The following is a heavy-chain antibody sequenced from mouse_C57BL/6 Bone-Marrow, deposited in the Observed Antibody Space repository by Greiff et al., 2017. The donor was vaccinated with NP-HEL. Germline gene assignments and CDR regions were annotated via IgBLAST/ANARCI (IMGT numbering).Heavy chain of an antibody. CDR2: IDPNSGGT. V-gene: IGHV1-72*01. J-gene: IGHJ2*01. D-gene: IGHD1-1*01. CDR1: GYTFTSYL. Sequence: QQSCKASGYTFTSYLMHWVKQRPGRGLEWIGRIDPNSGGTKYNEKFKSKATLTVDKPSSTAYMRLNSLTSEDSAVYYCARYYYGSSSFDYWGQGTTLTVSS. CDR3: ARYYYGSSSFDY.